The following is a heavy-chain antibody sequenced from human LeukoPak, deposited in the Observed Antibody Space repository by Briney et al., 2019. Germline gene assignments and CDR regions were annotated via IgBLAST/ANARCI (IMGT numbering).Heavy chain of an antibody. Sequence: PGGSLRLSCAASGFTASSNHMSWVRQAPGQGLEWVSLIYSGGSTYYADSVKGRFTISRDNSKNKLYLQMNSLRAEDTAVYYCAWLRGTYSAFDIWGRGTMVTVSS. CDR1: GFTASSNH. D-gene: IGHD1-26*01. CDR2: IYSGGST. V-gene: IGHV3-66*01. J-gene: IGHJ3*02. CDR3: AWLRGTYSAFDI.